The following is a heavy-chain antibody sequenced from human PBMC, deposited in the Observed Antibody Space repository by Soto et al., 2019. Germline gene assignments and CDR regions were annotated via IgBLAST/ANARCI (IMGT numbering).Heavy chain of an antibody. V-gene: IGHV4-34*01. CDR3: ARTHYATSLIGLDP. Sequence: SETLSLTCAVYGGSFSGYYWSWIRQPPGKGLEWIGEINHSGSTNYNPSLKSRVTISVDTSKNQFSLKLSSVTAADTAVYYCARTHYATSLIGLDPCGQGTLVTVSS. D-gene: IGHD3-16*01. CDR2: INHSGST. J-gene: IGHJ5*02. CDR1: GGSFSGYY.